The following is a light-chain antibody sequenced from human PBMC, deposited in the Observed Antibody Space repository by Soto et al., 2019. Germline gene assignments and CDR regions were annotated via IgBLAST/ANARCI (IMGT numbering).Light chain of an antibody. V-gene: IGKV3-11*01. CDR3: RQRSNWPLT. CDR2: DTS. J-gene: IGKJ4*01. Sequence: EIVLTQSPVTLSLSPGERATLSCRASQSVTSYLAWYQQKPGQAPRLLIYDTSNRATGIPARFSGSGSGTDFTLTISSLEPEDFAVYYCRQRSNWPLTFGGGTKVKIK. CDR1: QSVTSY.